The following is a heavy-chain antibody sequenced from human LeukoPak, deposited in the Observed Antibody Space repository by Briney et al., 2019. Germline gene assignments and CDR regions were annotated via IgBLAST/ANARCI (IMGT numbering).Heavy chain of an antibody. Sequence: SETLSLTCTVSGGSISSGGYYWSWIRQHPGKGLEWIGYIYYSGSTYYNPSLKSRVTISVDTSKNQFSLKLSSVTAADTAVYYCARAAGGDVVLMVYATYFDYWGQGTLVTVSS. CDR3: ARAAGGDVVLMVYATYFDY. D-gene: IGHD2-8*01. J-gene: IGHJ4*02. V-gene: IGHV4-31*03. CDR2: IYYSGST. CDR1: GGSISSGGYY.